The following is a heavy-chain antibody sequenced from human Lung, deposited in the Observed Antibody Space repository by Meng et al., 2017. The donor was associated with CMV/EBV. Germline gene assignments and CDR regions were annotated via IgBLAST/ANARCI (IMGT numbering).Heavy chain of an antibody. D-gene: IGHD2-2*01. J-gene: IGHJ4*02. CDR2: IYSGGST. CDR3: ASGGNCSSTSCYVY. CDR1: GFTVSSNY. V-gene: IGHV3-53*01. Sequence: GGSXRLXXAASGFTVSSNYMSWVRQAPGKGLEWVSVIYSGGSTYYADSVKGRFTISRDNSKNTLYLQMNSLRAEDTAVYYCASGGNCSSTSCYVYWGQGTLVTVSS.